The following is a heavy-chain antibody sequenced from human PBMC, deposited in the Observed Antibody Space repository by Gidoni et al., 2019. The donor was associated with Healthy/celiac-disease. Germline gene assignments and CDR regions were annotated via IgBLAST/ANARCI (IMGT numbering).Heavy chain of an antibody. Sequence: QVHLVQSGAEVKKPGSSVKVSCKASGGTFSRYAISWVRQSPGKGLEWMGGIIPLFGTANYAQKFQGRVTITADEYTSTAYMELSSLRSEDTAVYYCASGGDTAMVGVGWFDPWGQGTLVTVSS. CDR2: IIPLFGTA. D-gene: IGHD5-18*01. J-gene: IGHJ5*02. CDR1: GGTFSRYA. CDR3: ASGGDTAMVGVGWFDP. V-gene: IGHV1-69*01.